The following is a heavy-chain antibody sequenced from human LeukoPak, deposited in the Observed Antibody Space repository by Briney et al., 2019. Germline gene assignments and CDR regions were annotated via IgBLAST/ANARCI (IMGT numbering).Heavy chain of an antibody. CDR1: GYTFTSYA. Sequence: ASVKVSCKASGYTFTSYAIHWVRQAPGQRLEWMGGINAGNGKTKYSQEFQGRVAITRDTSASTAYMELSRLRSDDTAVSYCARNPPDTEYYDYVWGSYTYFDYWGQGTLVTVSS. V-gene: IGHV1-3*01. D-gene: IGHD3-16*01. J-gene: IGHJ4*02. CDR2: INAGNGKT. CDR3: ARNPPDTEYYDYVWGSYTYFDY.